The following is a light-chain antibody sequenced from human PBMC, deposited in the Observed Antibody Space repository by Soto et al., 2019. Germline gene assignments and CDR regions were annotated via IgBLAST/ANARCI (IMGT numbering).Light chain of an antibody. V-gene: IGLV1-40*01. Sequence: QSVLTQPPSVSGAPGQRVTISCTGTSSNIGADYNVHWYRQLPGTAPKLLIYGNNHRPSGVPDRFSGSKSGPSASLAITGLQTEDEADYYCQSYDTGLRGMIFVGGTKLTVL. CDR1: SSNIGADYN. J-gene: IGLJ2*01. CDR3: QSYDTGLRGMI. CDR2: GNN.